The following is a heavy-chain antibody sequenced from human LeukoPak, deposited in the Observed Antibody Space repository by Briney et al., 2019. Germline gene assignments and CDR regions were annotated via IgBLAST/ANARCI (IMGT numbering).Heavy chain of an antibody. CDR1: GGSISHYY. CDR3: AREDPQTKVPEGMDV. V-gene: IGHV4-59*01. J-gene: IGHJ6*02. D-gene: IGHD4/OR15-4a*01. CDR2: IYYSGTT. Sequence: SETLSLTCTVSGGSISHYYWSWIRQPPGKGLEWIGYIYYSGTTNYTPSLKSRVTISVDTSKNQFSLKLSSVTAADTAVYYCAREDPQTKVPEGMDVWGQGTTVTVSS.